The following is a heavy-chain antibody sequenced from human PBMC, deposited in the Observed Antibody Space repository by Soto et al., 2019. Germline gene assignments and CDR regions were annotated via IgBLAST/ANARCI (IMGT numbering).Heavy chain of an antibody. CDR1: GFTFSSYA. CDR3: ARNRYYAPPYGMDV. V-gene: IGHV3-30-3*01. CDR2: ISYDGSNK. J-gene: IGHJ6*02. Sequence: QVQLVESGGGVVQPGRSLRLSCAASGFTFSSYAMHWVRQAPGKGLEWVAVISYDGSNKYYADSVKGRFIISRDNSKNTLYLQMNSLRAEDTAVYYCARNRYYAPPYGMDVWGQGTTVTVSS. D-gene: IGHD1-26*01.